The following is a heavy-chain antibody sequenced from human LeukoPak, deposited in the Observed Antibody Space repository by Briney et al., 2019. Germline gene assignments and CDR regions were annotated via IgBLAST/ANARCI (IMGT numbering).Heavy chain of an antibody. Sequence: PGGSLRLSCAASGFTFSSYSMNWVRQAPGKGLEWVSSISSSSSYIYYADSVKGRFTISRDNAKNSLYLQMNSLRAEDTAVYYCASQEDWYNWNAEGVSAFDIWGQGTMVTVSS. CDR2: ISSSSSYI. D-gene: IGHD1-20*01. CDR3: ASQEDWYNWNAEGVSAFDI. V-gene: IGHV3-21*01. J-gene: IGHJ3*02. CDR1: GFTFSSYS.